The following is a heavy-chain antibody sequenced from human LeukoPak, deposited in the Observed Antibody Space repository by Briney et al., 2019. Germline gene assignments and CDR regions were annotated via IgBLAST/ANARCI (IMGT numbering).Heavy chain of an antibody. J-gene: IGHJ2*01. Sequence: ETLSLTCTVSGGSISSYYWSWIRQPPGKGLEWIGYIYYSGSTNYNPSLKSRVTISVDTSKNQFSLKLSSVTAADTAVYYCATTRRTWYFDLWGRGTLVTVSS. CDR3: ATTRRTWYFDL. V-gene: IGHV4-59*01. CDR1: GGSISSYY. D-gene: IGHD1-14*01. CDR2: IYYSGST.